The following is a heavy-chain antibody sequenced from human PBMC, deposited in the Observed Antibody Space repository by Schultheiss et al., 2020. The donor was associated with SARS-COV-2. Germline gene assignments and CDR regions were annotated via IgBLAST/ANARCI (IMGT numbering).Heavy chain of an antibody. CDR1: GGTFSSYA. CDR3: ARESSGWLPSHFDY. CDR2: IIPIFGTA. D-gene: IGHD6-19*01. J-gene: IGHJ4*02. Sequence: SVKVSCKASGGTFSSYAISWVRQAPGQGLEWMGGIIPIFGTANYAQKFQGRVTITADKSTSTAYMELSSLRSEDTAVYYCARESSGWLPSHFDYWGQGTLVTVSS. V-gene: IGHV1-69*06.